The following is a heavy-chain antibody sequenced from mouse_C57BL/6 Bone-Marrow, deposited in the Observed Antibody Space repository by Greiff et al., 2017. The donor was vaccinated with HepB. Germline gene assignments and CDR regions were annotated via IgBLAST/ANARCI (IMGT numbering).Heavy chain of an antibody. CDR1: GYTFTSCN. D-gene: IGHD2-4*01. CDR2: IYPGNGDT. V-gene: IGHV1-12*01. Sequence: QVQLQQSGAELVRPGASVKMSCKASGYTFTSCNMHWVKQTPRQGLEWIGAIYPGNGDTSYNQKFKGKATLTVDKSSSTAYMQLSSLTSEDSAVYFCARYCAYYDYLAYWGQGTLVTVSA. J-gene: IGHJ3*01. CDR3: ARYCAYYDYLAY.